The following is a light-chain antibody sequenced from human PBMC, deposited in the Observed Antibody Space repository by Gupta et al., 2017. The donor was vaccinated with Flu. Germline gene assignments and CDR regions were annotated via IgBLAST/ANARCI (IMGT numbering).Light chain of an antibody. J-gene: IGLJ2*01. CDR2: IIT. CDR1: TSDVGNYDF. CDR3: SSDASTGTFV. V-gene: IGLV2-11*01. Sequence: SVTSACTGSTSDVGNYDFVSCYQQHPAKAHILMIYIITRRPAVVPERFSGSKAGKTASLTISGLQEEEAAYYYCSSDASTGTFVFGGGTKLTVL.